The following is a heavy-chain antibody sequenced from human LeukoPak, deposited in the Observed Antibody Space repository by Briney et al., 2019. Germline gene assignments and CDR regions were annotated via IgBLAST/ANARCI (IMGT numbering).Heavy chain of an antibody. CDR2: ISSSSSYI. CDR3: ARVLNHYDRGPWFDP. Sequence: GGSLRLSCAASGFTFSSYSMNWVRQAPGKGLEWVSSISSSSSYIYYADSVKGRFTISRDNAKNSLYLQMNSLRAEDTAVYYCARVLNHYDRGPWFDPWGQGTPVTVSS. J-gene: IGHJ5*02. V-gene: IGHV3-21*01. CDR1: GFTFSSYS. D-gene: IGHD3-22*01.